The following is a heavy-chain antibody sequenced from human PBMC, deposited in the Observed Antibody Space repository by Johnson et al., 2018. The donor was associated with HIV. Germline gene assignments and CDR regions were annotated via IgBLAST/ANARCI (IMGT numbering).Heavy chain of an antibody. CDR2: IRYDGSNK. J-gene: IGHJ3*02. D-gene: IGHD7-27*01. CDR3: AKDRSWGSWNAFDI. CDR1: GFSFSAYG. Sequence: VQLVESGGGAVQPGGSLRLSCAASGFSFSAYGMHWVRQAPGKGLEWVAFIRYDGSNKYYADSVKGRFTISRDNSKNTLYVQMNSLRAEDTAVYYCAKDRSWGSWNAFDIWGQGTMVTVSS. V-gene: IGHV3-30*02.